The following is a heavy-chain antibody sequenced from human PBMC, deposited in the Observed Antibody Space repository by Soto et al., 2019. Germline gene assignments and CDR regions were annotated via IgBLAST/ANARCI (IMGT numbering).Heavy chain of an antibody. CDR2: ISGSGGST. CDR3: AKDLAVAGKRGQGY. CDR1: GFTFSSYA. V-gene: IGHV3-23*01. D-gene: IGHD6-19*01. Sequence: GGSLRLSCAASGFTFSSYAMSWVRQAPGKGLEWVSAISGSGGSTYYADSVKGRFTISRDNSKNTLYLQMNSLRAEDTAVYYCAKDLAVAGKRGQGYWGQGTLVTVS. J-gene: IGHJ4*02.